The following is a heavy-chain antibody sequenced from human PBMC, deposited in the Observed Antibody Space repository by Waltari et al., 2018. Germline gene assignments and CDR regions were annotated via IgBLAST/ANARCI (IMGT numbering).Heavy chain of an antibody. CDR1: GFTFDDYA. CDR2: ISWNSGSI. J-gene: IGHJ4*02. D-gene: IGHD6-13*01. V-gene: IGHV3-9*01. CDR3: ARRAAAGTFDY. Sequence: EVQLVESGGGLVQPGRSLRLSCAASGFTFDDYAMHWVRQAPGKGLEWVSGISWNSGSIGYADSVKGRFTISRDNAKNSLYLQMNSLRAADTAVYYCARRAAAGTFDYWGQGTLVTVSS.